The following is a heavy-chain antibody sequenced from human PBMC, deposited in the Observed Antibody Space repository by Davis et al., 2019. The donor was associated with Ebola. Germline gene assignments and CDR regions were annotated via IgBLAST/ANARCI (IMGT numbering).Heavy chain of an antibody. V-gene: IGHV1-3*01. D-gene: IGHD3-3*01. Sequence: KFQGRVTITRDTSASTAYMELSSLRSEDTAVYYCARDPLRFYGWFDPWGQGTLVTVSS. J-gene: IGHJ5*02. CDR3: ARDPLRFYGWFDP.